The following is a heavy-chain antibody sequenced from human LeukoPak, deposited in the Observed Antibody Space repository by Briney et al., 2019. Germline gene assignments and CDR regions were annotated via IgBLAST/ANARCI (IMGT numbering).Heavy chain of an antibody. CDR3: ARGRRNAVTTFGDWFDP. V-gene: IGHV5-51*01. J-gene: IGHJ5*02. D-gene: IGHD3-16*01. Sequence: GESLKISCKGSGYSFTSYWIGWVRQMPGKGLEWMGIIYPGDSDTRYSPSFQGQVTISADKSISTAYLQWSSLKASDTAMYYCARGRRNAVTTFGDWFDPWGQGTLVTVSS. CDR2: IYPGDSDT. CDR1: GYSFTSYW.